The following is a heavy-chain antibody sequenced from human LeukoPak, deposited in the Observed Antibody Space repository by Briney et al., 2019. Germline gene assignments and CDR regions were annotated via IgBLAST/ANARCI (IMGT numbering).Heavy chain of an antibody. CDR2: INTDGRSR. J-gene: IGHJ4*02. V-gene: IGHV3-74*01. CDR1: GFTFSDYW. CDR3: AKQLGYCSDGSCYFPY. D-gene: IGHD2-15*01. Sequence: GGSLRLSCAGSGFTFSDYWMHWVRQTPGKGLVWVSRINTDGRSRTYADSVQGRFTISRDNSKSTLCLQMNSLRAEDTAVYYCAKQLGYCSDGSCYFPYWGQGTLVTVSS.